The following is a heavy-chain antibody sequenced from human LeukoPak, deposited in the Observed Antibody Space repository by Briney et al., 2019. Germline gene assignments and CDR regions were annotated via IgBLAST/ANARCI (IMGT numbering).Heavy chain of an antibody. CDR3: ARDLDYDFWSGYYMPHYFDY. CDR1: GFTFSTYA. V-gene: IGHV3-21*01. D-gene: IGHD3-3*01. J-gene: IGHJ4*02. CDR2: ISSSSSYI. Sequence: GGSLRLSCAASGFTFSTYAMSWVRQAPGKGLEWVSSISSSSSYIYYADSVKGRFTISRDNAKNSLYLQMNSLRAEDTAVYYCARDLDYDFWSGYYMPHYFDYWGQGTLVTVSS.